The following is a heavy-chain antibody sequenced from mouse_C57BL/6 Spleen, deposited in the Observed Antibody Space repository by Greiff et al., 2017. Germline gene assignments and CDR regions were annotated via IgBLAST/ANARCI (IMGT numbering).Heavy chain of an antibody. CDR1: GYAFSSYW. Sequence: QVQLQQSGAELVKPGVSEKISCKASGYAFSSYWMNWVKQRPGKGLEWIGQIYPGDGDTNYNGKFKGKATLTADKSSSTAYMQLSSLTSEDSAVYFCARSSLTGPAWFAYWGQGTLVTVSA. J-gene: IGHJ3*01. CDR3: ARSSLTGPAWFAY. V-gene: IGHV1-80*01. CDR2: IYPGDGDT. D-gene: IGHD4-1*01.